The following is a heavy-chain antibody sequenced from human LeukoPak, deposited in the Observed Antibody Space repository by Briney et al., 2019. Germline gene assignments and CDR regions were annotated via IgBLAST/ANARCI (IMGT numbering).Heavy chain of an antibody. CDR3: ARDWGYCTNGVCYTGSGLDY. CDR2: IKQDGSEK. J-gene: IGHJ4*02. Sequence: PGGSLRLFCAASGFTFSSYWMSWVRQAPGKGLEWVANIKQDGSEKYYVDSVKGRFTISRDNAKNSLYLQMNSLRAEDTAVYYCARDWGYCTNGVCYTGSGLDYWGQGTLVTVSS. D-gene: IGHD2-8*01. CDR1: GFTFSSYW. V-gene: IGHV3-7*01.